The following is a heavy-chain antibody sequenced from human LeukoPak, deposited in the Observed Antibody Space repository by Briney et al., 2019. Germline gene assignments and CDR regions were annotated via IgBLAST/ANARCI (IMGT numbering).Heavy chain of an antibody. CDR2: ITSSSTNI. D-gene: IGHD6-19*01. J-gene: IGHJ4*02. CDR1: GFTFSDYN. CDR3: ARGGGGDGSGWSTTDY. Sequence: PGGSLRLSCAASGFTFSDYNMNWVRQAPGKGLEWVSAITSSSTNIYYADSLRGRFTISRDNAKNSLYLQMNSLRVDDTAMYYCARGGGGDGSGWSTTDYWGQGTLVTISS. V-gene: IGHV3-21*01.